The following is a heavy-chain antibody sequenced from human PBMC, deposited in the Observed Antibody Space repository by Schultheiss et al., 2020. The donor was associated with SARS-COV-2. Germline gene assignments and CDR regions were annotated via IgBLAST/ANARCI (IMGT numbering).Heavy chain of an antibody. CDR3: ARADDYGGNSLDH. V-gene: IGHV3-23*01. CDR1: GFTFSDNA. J-gene: IGHJ4*02. D-gene: IGHD4-23*01. CDR2: ISGSATST. Sequence: GGSLRLSCAASGFTFSDNAMSWVRQAPGKGLEWVSAISGSATSTYYADSVRGRSTISRDKSKSTLYLQMNSLRVEDTAIYYCARADDYGGNSLDHWGQGTLVTVSS.